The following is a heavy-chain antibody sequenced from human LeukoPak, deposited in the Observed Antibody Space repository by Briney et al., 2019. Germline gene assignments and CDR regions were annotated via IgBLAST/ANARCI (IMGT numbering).Heavy chain of an antibody. D-gene: IGHD6-19*01. Sequence: SETLSLTCTVSGGSISSYYLSWIRQPAGNGLEWIGRIYTSGSTNYNPSLKGRVNKSVDPSKNQFCLKLSSVTAADTAVYYCARGSGWSSYYFDYWGQGTLVTVSS. J-gene: IGHJ4*02. CDR1: GGSISSYY. CDR2: IYTSGST. CDR3: ARGSGWSSYYFDY. V-gene: IGHV4-4*07.